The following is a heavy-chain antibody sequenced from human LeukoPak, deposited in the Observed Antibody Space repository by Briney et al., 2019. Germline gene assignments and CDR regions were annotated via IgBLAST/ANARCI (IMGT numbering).Heavy chain of an antibody. V-gene: IGHV4-34*08. CDR2: INHSGGT. D-gene: IGHD6-19*01. J-gene: IGHJ4*02. CDR1: GFTFSSYW. CDR3: AVPGYSSGWYARLDY. Sequence: PGGSLRLSCAASGFTFSSYWMSWIRQPPGKGLEWIGEINHSGGTNYNPSLKSRVTISVDTSKNQFSLKLSSVTAADTAVYYCAVPGYSSGWYARLDYWGQGTLVTVSS.